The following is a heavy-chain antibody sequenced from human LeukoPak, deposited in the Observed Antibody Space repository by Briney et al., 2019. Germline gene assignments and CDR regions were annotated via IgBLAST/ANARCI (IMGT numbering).Heavy chain of an antibody. J-gene: IGHJ3*02. CDR3: ARIDTYYYDSSGYYSAFDI. CDR1: GFTFDNYG. D-gene: IGHD3-22*01. CDR2: INWNGGST. V-gene: IGHV3-20*04. Sequence: PWGSLRLSCAASGFTFDNYGMSWVRQAPGKGLEWVSGINWNGGSTGYADSVKGRFTISRDNAKNSLYLQMNSLRAEDTALYYCARIDTYYYDSSGYYSAFDIWGQGTIVTVSS.